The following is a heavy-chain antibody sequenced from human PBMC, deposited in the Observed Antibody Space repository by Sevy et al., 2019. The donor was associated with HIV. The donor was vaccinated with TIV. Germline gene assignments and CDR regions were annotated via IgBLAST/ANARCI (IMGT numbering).Heavy chain of an antibody. V-gene: IGHV3-23*01. CDR1: EFTFSSYA. CDR3: AKGFCSGGTCPRDYYYYGMDV. CDR2: ISGSGRYT. Sequence: GGSLRLSCAASEFTFSSYAMSWVRQAPGMGLEWVSSISGSGRYTYYADSVEGRFTISRDNSKNTLYVQMNSLRAEDTAVYYCAKGFCSGGTCPRDYYYYGMDVWGQRTTVTVSS. J-gene: IGHJ6*02. D-gene: IGHD2-15*01.